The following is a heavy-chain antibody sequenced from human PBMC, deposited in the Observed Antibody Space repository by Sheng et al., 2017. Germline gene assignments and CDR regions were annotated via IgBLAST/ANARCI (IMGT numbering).Heavy chain of an antibody. CDR3: ARGVDSRSPDRYYYYMDV. CDR2: INAYNGNT. CDR1: GYTFTDYY. V-gene: IGHV1-18*04. Sequence: QVQMVQSGAEVKKPGASVKVSCKASGYTFTDYYMHWVRQAPGQGLEWMGWINAYNGNTKYAQKLQGRVTLATDTSTSTAYMELRSLRSDDTAVYYCARGVDSRSPDRYYYYMDVWGQGTTVTVSS. D-gene: IGHD6-6*01. J-gene: IGHJ6*03.